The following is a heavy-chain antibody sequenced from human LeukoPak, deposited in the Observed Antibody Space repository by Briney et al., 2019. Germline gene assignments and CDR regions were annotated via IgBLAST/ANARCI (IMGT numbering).Heavy chain of an antibody. D-gene: IGHD3-3*01. CDR3: AKGWEFRVVIPAAVS. Sequence: GGSLRLPCEGSGFIFSSYAMTCVPPAPGEGLQWVSSISGSGESTYYADSMKGRFTISRDNSKNTLSLQMNSLRAEDTAVYFCAKGWEFRVVIPAAVSWGQGTLVTVSS. J-gene: IGHJ5*02. V-gene: IGHV3-23*01. CDR1: GFIFSSYA. CDR2: ISGSGEST.